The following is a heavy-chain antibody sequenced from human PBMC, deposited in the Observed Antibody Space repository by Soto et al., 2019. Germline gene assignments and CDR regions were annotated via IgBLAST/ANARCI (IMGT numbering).Heavy chain of an antibody. CDR3: ARSHIAAPYYFDY. J-gene: IGHJ4*02. D-gene: IGHD6-13*01. Sequence: GSLRLSCAASGFTVSSNYMSWVRQAPGKGLEWVSVIYSGGSTYYADSVKGRFTISRDNSKNTLYLQMNSLRAEDTAVYYCARSHIAAPYYFDYWGQGTLVTVYS. V-gene: IGHV3-53*01. CDR2: IYSGGST. CDR1: GFTVSSNY.